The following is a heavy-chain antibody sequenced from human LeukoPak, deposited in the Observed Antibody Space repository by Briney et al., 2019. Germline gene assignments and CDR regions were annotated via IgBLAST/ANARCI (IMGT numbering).Heavy chain of an antibody. J-gene: IGHJ6*03. CDR3: ARHFAFSYYYMDV. Sequence: PSETLSLTCTVSGGSISSYYWSWIRQPPGKGLEWIGYIYYSGSTNYNPSLKSRVTISVDTSKNQFSLKLCSVTAADTAVYYCARHFAFSYYYMDVWGKGTTVTVSS. CDR1: GGSISSYY. CDR2: IYYSGST. V-gene: IGHV4-59*08.